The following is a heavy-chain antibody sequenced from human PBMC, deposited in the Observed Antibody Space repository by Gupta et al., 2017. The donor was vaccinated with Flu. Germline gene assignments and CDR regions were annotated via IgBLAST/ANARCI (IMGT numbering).Heavy chain of an antibody. CDR2: ISYDGRNK. CDR1: GFSFSNYG. CDR3: AKDWKWNYNIYGMNV. D-gene: IGHD3-9*01. Sequence: QEQVVATGGGVVQPGRSLRLSCAASGFSFSNYGMHWVRQAPGKGLAWVADISYDGRNKNYADSVKGRFTISRDNSKNTLYLQMNSLRTEDTAVYYCAKDWKWNYNIYGMNVWGQGTTVTVSS. J-gene: IGHJ6*02. V-gene: IGHV3-30*18.